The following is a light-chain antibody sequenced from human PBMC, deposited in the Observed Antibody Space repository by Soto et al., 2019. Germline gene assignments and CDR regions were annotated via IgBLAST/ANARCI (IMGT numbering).Light chain of an antibody. V-gene: IGKV1-9*01. CDR1: QDISRY. Sequence: DIQLTQSPSFLSASVGDRVTITCRASQDISRYLAWYQQKPGKAPNLLNYAASTLQSAVPSRFSGSGSGTDFTLTISSLQPEDVATYYCQQLRSYPRTFGQGTKVEIK. CDR2: AAS. CDR3: QQLRSYPRT. J-gene: IGKJ1*01.